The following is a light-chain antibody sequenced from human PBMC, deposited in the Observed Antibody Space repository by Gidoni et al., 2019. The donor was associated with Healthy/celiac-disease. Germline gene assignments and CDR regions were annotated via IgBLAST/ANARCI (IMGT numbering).Light chain of an antibody. Sequence: QSALTQPASVSGCPGQSITISCTGTSSDVGRYNIFSWYQQHPGKAPKLMCYEVSKPPSGVSNRVSGSKSGNTASLTISGLQAEDEADYYCCSYAGSSTFVVFGGGTKLTVL. J-gene: IGLJ2*01. V-gene: IGLV2-23*02. CDR3: CSYAGSSTFVV. CDR2: EVS. CDR1: SSDVGRYNI.